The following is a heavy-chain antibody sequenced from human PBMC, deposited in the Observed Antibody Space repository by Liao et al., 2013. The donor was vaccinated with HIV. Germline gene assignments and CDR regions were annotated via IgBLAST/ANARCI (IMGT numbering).Heavy chain of an antibody. CDR2: IWFSGNT. J-gene: IGHJ3*02. CDR3: ASSHPDSSGSFGGDAFET. V-gene: IGHV4-39*07. Sequence: QLHLQESGPGLVKSSETLSLTCTVSGGSISGSRYYWVWIRQPPGKGLEWIGSIWFSGNTFFNPSLKSRLTISVDTAKNQFSLKLNSVTAADTAVYYCASSHPDSSGSFGGDAFETWGQGTLVTVSS. D-gene: IGHD3-22*01. CDR1: GGSISGSRYY.